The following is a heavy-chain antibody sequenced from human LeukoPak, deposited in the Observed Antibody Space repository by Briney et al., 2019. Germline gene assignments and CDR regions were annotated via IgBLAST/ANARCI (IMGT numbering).Heavy chain of an antibody. CDR1: GGSFSGYY. J-gene: IGHJ4*02. D-gene: IGHD2-21*02. V-gene: IGHV4-34*01. CDR2: INHSGST. CDR3: ARSRGDYVFDY. Sequence: PSETLSLTCAVYGGSFSGYYWSWIRQPPGKGLEWIGEINHSGSTNYNPSLKSRVTISVDTSKNQFSLKLSSVTAADTAVYYCARSRGDYVFDYWGQGTLVTVSS.